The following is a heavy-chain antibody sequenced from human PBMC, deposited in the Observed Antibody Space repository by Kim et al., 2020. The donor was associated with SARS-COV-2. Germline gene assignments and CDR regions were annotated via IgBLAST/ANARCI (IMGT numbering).Heavy chain of an antibody. V-gene: IGHV4-34*01. CDR3: ARSRGVLWFGPNSAAFDI. CDR2: INHSGST. J-gene: IGHJ3*02. CDR1: GGSFSGYY. Sequence: SETLSLTCAVYGGSFSGYYWSWIRQPPGKGLEWIGEINHSGSTNYNPSLKSRVTISVDTSKNQFSLKLSSVTAADTAVYYCARSRGVLWFGPNSAAFDIWGQGTMVTVSS. D-gene: IGHD3-10*01.